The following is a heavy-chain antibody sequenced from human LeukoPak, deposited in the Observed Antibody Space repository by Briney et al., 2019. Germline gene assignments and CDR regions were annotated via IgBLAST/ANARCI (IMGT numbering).Heavy chain of an antibody. CDR1: GGTFSSYA. V-gene: IGHV1-69*01. CDR2: IIPIFGTA. J-gene: IGHJ6*02. D-gene: IGHD3-10*01. Sequence: GSSVKVSCKASGGTFSSYAISWVRQAPGQGLEWMGGIIPIFGTANYAQKFQGRVTITADESTSTAYMELSSLRSEDTAVYYCARVIPCYGSGNHYYYYYGMDVWGQGTTVTVSS. CDR3: ARVIPCYGSGNHYYYYYGMDV.